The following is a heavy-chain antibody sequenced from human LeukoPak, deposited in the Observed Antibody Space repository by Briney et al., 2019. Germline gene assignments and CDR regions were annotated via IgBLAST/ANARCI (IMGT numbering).Heavy chain of an antibody. D-gene: IGHD4-11*01. CDR2: ISGDGGTT. J-gene: IGHJ5*02. Sequence: TGGSLRLSCAASGFTFSSSYMHWVRQAPGKGLVWVSRISGDGGTTAYADSVKGRFTISRDNAKNALYLQVNSLRAEDTAVYYCARDHSPGWFDPWGQGTLVTVSS. V-gene: IGHV3-74*01. CDR1: GFTFSSSY. CDR3: ARDHSPGWFDP.